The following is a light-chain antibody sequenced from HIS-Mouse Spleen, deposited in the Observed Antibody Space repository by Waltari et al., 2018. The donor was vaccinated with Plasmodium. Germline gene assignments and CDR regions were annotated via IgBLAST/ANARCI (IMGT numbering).Light chain of an antibody. CDR1: SSDVGGYNY. Sequence: ISCTGTSSDVGGYNYVSWYQQHPGKAPKLMIYDVSNRPSGVSNRFSGSKSGNTASLTISGLQAEDEADYYCSSYTSSSTLNYVFGTGTKVTVL. V-gene: IGLV2-14*03. CDR2: DVS. J-gene: IGLJ1*01. CDR3: SSYTSSSTLNYV.